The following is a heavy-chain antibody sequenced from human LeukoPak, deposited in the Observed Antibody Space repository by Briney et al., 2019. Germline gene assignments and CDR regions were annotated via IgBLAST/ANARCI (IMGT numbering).Heavy chain of an antibody. CDR1: GFTFSSYA. V-gene: IGHV3-23*01. J-gene: IGHJ5*02. Sequence: GWSLRLSCAASGFTFSSYAMSWVRQAPGKGLEWVSAISGSGGSTYYADSVKGRFTSSRDNSKNTLYLQMNSLRAEDTAVYYCAKEGADIVVVPAAENWFDPWGQGTLVTVSS. CDR2: ISGSGGST. CDR3: AKEGADIVVVPAAENWFDP. D-gene: IGHD2-2*01.